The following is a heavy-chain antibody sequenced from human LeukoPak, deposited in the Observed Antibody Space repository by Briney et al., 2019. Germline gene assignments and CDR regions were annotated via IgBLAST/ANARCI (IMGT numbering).Heavy chain of an antibody. V-gene: IGHV4-59*12. J-gene: IGHJ4*02. D-gene: IGHD4-11*01. CDR1: GGSISSYY. Sequence: PSETLSLTCTVSGGSISSYYWSWIRQPPGKGLEWIGYIYYSGSTNYNPSLKSRVTISVDTSKNQFSLKLSSVTAADTAVYYCASRSNDYSNPARGDYWGQGTLVTVSS. CDR3: ASRSNDYSNPARGDY. CDR2: IYYSGST.